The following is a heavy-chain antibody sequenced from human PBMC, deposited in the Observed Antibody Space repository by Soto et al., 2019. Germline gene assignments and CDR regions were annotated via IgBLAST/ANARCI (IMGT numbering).Heavy chain of an antibody. Sequence: EVQLVESGGGLVQPGGSLRLSCAASGFTFRSYWMHWVRQAPGKGLVWVSRINSDGSSTSYADSVKGRFTISRDNAKNTLYLQMNSLRAEDTAVYYCGRGHYDILTGPDYWGQGTLVTVSS. CDR2: INSDGSST. D-gene: IGHD3-9*01. V-gene: IGHV3-74*01. J-gene: IGHJ4*02. CDR3: GRGHYDILTGPDY. CDR1: GFTFRSYW.